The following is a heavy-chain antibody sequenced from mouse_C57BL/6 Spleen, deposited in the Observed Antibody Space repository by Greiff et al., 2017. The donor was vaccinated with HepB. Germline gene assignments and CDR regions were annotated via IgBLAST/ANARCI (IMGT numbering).Heavy chain of an antibody. CDR1: GYTFTDYE. CDR3: TPIYYDYDERTFAY. V-gene: IGHV1-15*01. Sequence: VQLQQSGAELVRPGASVTLSCKASGYTFTDYEMHWVKQTPVHGLEWIGAIDPETGGTAYNQKFKGKAILTADKSSSTAYMELRSLTSEDSAVYYCTPIYYDYDERTFAYWGQGTLVTVSA. CDR2: IDPETGGT. D-gene: IGHD2-4*01. J-gene: IGHJ3*01.